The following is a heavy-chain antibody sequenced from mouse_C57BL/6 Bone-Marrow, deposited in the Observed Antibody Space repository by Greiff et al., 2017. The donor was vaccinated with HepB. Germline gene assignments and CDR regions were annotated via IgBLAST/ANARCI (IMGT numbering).Heavy chain of an antibody. CDR2: IDPEDGET. J-gene: IGHJ1*03. D-gene: IGHD2-1*01. Sequence: VQLQQSGAELVKPGASVKLSCTASGFNIKDYYMHWVKQRTEQGLEWIGRIDPEDGETKYAPNFQGKATITADTSSNTAYLQLSSLTSEDTAVYYCAPFGNVYWYFDVWGTGTTVTVSS. CDR1: GFNIKDYY. CDR3: APFGNVYWYFDV. V-gene: IGHV14-2*01.